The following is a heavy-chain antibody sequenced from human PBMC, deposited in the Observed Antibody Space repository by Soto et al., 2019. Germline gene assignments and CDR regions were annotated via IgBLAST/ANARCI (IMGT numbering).Heavy chain of an antibody. J-gene: IGHJ4*02. CDR3: ARASITMVRGVIGFDY. Sequence: SETLSLTCAVYGGSFSGYYWSWIRQPPGKGLEWIGEINHSGSTNYNPSLKSRVTISVDTSKNQFSLKLSSVTAADTAVYYCARASITMVRGVIGFDYWGQGTLVTVSS. CDR2: INHSGST. CDR1: GGSFSGYY. D-gene: IGHD3-10*01. V-gene: IGHV4-34*01.